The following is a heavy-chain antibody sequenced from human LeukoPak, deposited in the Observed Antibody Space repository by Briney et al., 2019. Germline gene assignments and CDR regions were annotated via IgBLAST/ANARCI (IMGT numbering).Heavy chain of an antibody. CDR2: IIPIFGTA. V-gene: IGHV1-69*01. J-gene: IGHJ4*02. Sequence: SVKVSCKASGGTFSSYAISWVRQAPGQGLEWMGGIIPIFGTANYAQKFQGRVTITADESTSTAYMELRSLRSDDTAVYYCASTLDLNGYNYGYWGQGTLVTVSS. CDR3: ASTLDLNGYNYGY. D-gene: IGHD5-24*01. CDR1: GGTFSSYA.